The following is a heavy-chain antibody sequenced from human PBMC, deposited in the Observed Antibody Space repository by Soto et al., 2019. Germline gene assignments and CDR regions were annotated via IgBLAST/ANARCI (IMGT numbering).Heavy chain of an antibody. CDR3: AKDHRRSGTYRYDAVDT. Sequence: QVQLVESGGGVVQPGRSLRLSCAASGFTFSSYGMHWVRQAPGKGLEWVSVISYDGRNKYYADSVKGRCTISRDNSKNTLYLQLISLSSDDTAVYYCAKDHRRSGTYRYDAVDTWGQGTVVTVSS. J-gene: IGHJ3*02. V-gene: IGHV3-30*18. CDR1: GFTFSSYG. D-gene: IGHD1-26*01. CDR2: ISYDGRNK.